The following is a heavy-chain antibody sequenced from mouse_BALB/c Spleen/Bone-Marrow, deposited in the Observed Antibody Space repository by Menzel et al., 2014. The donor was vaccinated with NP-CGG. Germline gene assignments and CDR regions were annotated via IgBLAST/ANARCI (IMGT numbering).Heavy chain of an antibody. V-gene: IGHV3-8*02. J-gene: IGHJ1*01. CDR3: ARRDYGKHFDV. Sequence: EVMLVESGPRLVKPSQTLSLTCSVTGDSITSGYWNWIRKFPGNKLEYMGHISYSGSTYYNPSLKSRISITRDTSTNXYYLQLNSVTTEDTASYYCARRDYGKHFDVWGAGTTVTVSS. D-gene: IGHD2-1*01. CDR2: ISYSGST. CDR1: GDSITSGY.